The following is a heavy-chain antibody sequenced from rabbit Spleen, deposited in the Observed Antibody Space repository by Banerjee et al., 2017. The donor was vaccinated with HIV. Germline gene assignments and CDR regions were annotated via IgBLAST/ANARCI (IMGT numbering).Heavy chain of an antibody. D-gene: IGHD8-1*01. CDR3: ARDAGTSFSTYGMDL. CDR1: GFTLSSYY. J-gene: IGHJ6*01. CDR2: IDPVFGIT. Sequence: QLEESAGGLVQPGGSLNISCKASGFTLSSYYMNWVRQAPGKGLEWIGYIDPVFGITYYANWVNGRFSISRENAQNTVFLQMTSLTAADTATYFCARDAGTSFSTYGMDLWGQGTLVTVS. V-gene: IGHV1S7*01.